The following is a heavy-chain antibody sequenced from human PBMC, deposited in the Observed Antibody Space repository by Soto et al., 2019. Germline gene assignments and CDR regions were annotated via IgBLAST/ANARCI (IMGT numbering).Heavy chain of an antibody. J-gene: IGHJ6*02. V-gene: IGHV3-23*01. CDR1: GFTFSSYA. CDR3: AKDHLSQVYYGMDV. Sequence: GGSLRLSXAASGFTFSSYAMSWVRQAPGKGLEWVSAISGSGGSTYYADSVKGRFTISRDNSKNTLYLQMNSLRAEDTAVYYCAKDHLSQVYYGMDVWGQGTTVTVSS. CDR2: ISGSGGST.